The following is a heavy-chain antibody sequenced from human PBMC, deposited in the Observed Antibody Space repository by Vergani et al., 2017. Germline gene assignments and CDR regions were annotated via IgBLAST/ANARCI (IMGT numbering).Heavy chain of an antibody. CDR1: GGSISSYY. CDR2: IYYSGST. D-gene: IGHD6-19*01. V-gene: IGHV4-59*01. J-gene: IGHJ4*02. CDR3: ARDRGIVVAGTGEGFDY. Sequence: QVQLQESGPGLVKPSETLSLTCTVSGGSISSYYWSWIRQPPGKGLEWIGYIYYSGSTNYNPSLKSRVTISVDTSKNQFSLKLSSVTAADTAVYYCARDRGIVVAGTGEGFDYWGQGTLVTVSS.